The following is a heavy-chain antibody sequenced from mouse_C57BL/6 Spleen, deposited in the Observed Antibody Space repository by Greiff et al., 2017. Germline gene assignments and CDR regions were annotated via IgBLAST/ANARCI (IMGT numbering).Heavy chain of an antibody. CDR1: GFTFSSYA. D-gene: IGHD1-1*01. CDR3: TMYYYGSSTHWYFDV. J-gene: IGHJ1*03. Sequence: EVHLVESGEGLVKPGGSLKLSCAASGFTFSSYAMSWVRQTPEKRLEWVAYISSGGDYIYYADTVKGRFTISRDNAMNTLYLQMSSLKSEDPAMYYCTMYYYGSSTHWYFDVWGTGTTVTVSS. CDR2: ISSGGDYI. V-gene: IGHV5-9-1*02.